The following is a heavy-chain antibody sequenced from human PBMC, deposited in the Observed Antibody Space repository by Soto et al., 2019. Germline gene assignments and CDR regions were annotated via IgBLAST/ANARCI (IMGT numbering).Heavy chain of an antibody. CDR1: GYPFINYA. V-gene: IGHV1-3*01. Sequence: ASVKVSCKASGYPFINYAVHWVRQAPGQRLEWMGWIDADSGDTKYSQKFQGRVTIIRDTSASTVYMELSSLRPEDTAVYYCARGGVVTPIYYYSGMDVWGQGTTVTVSS. CDR3: ARGGVVTPIYYYSGMDV. D-gene: IGHD4-4*01. CDR2: IDADSGDT. J-gene: IGHJ6*02.